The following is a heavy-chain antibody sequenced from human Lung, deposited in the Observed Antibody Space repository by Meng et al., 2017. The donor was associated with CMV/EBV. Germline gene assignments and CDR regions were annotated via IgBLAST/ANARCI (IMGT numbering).Heavy chain of an antibody. Sequence: GEXXKISCAASGFTFSSYSMNWVRQAPGKGLEWVSSISSSGTYIYYADSVKGRFTISRDNAQNSLYLQMNSLRAEDTAVYYCARDVSPRSSAYFAIYYFYALDVWGQGTXVTGSS. D-gene: IGHD2-21*01. CDR3: ARDVSPRSSAYFAIYYFYALDV. CDR2: ISSSGTYI. CDR1: GFTFSSYS. V-gene: IGHV3-21*01. J-gene: IGHJ6*02.